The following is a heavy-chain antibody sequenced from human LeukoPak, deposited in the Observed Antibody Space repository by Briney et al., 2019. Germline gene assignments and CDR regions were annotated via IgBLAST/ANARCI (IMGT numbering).Heavy chain of an antibody. J-gene: IGHJ4*02. CDR1: GFSFSSYA. D-gene: IGHD4/OR15-4a*01. CDR2: ISYDGSNK. CDR3: AGDVADSANLYYFDY. V-gene: IGHV3-30*04. Sequence: PGGSLRPSCAASGFSFSSYAIHWVRQDPGKGLEWVGMISYDGSNKFYGDSVKGRFTISRDNSKNTLYLQIDSLRAEDAAIYYCAGDVADSANLYYFDYWGQGTLVTVSS.